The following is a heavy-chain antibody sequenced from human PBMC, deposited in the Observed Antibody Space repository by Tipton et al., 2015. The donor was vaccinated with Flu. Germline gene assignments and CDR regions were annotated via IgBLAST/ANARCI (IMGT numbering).Heavy chain of an antibody. CDR1: GGSMSSFY. CDR3: ARGSGPGTDVTFYF. Sequence: LRLSCTVSGGSMSSFYWTWIRQPAGKGLEWIGRMYVSGSTKYNPSLKSRVTMSVDTSKNQFSLKLSSVTAADTAVYYCARGSGPGTDVTFYFWGQGTLVTVSS. D-gene: IGHD3-10*01. J-gene: IGHJ4*02. CDR2: MYVSGST. V-gene: IGHV4-4*07.